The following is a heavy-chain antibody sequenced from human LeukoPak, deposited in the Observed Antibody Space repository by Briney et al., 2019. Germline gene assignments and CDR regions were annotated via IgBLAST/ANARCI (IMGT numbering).Heavy chain of an antibody. CDR1: GYTFTGYY. Sequence: ASVKVSCKASGYTFTGYYMHWVRQAPGQGLEWMGWINPNSGSTNYAQKFQGRVTMTRDTSISTAYMELSRLRSDDTAVYYCARGVLPRGSGARRFDPWGQGTLVTVSS. D-gene: IGHD3-10*01. V-gene: IGHV1-2*02. CDR2: INPNSGST. J-gene: IGHJ5*02. CDR3: ARGVLPRGSGARRFDP.